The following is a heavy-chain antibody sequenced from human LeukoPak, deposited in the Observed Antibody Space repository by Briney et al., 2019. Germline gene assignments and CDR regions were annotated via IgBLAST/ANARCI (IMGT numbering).Heavy chain of an antibody. CDR1: GFTFSSYS. V-gene: IGHV3-30*03. D-gene: IGHD2-15*01. CDR2: ISYDGSNK. J-gene: IGHJ5*02. Sequence: PGGSLRLSCAASGFTFSSYSMNWVRQAPGKGLEWVAVISYDGSNKYYADSVKGRFTISRDNSKNTLYLQMNSLRAEDTAVYYCARDAGDGCSGGSCYSGWFDPWGQGTLVTVSS. CDR3: ARDAGDGCSGGSCYSGWFDP.